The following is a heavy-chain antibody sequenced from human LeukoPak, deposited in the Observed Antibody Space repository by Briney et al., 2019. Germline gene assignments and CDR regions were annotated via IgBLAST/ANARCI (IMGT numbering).Heavy chain of an antibody. Sequence: PGRSLSLSCAASGFTFSSYGMHWVRQVPGKGLEWVAVIWYDGSNKYYADSVKGRFTISRDNSKNTLYLQMNSLRAEDTAVYYCAREGAYGDYVGYWGQGILVTVSS. V-gene: IGHV3-33*01. CDR1: GFTFSSYG. J-gene: IGHJ4*02. CDR3: AREGAYGDYVGY. CDR2: IWYDGSNK. D-gene: IGHD4-17*01.